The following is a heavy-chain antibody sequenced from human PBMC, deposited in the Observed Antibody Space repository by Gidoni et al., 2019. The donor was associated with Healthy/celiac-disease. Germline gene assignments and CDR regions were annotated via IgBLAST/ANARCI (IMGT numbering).Heavy chain of an antibody. V-gene: IGHV4-39*01. D-gene: IGHD4-17*01. CDR2: IYYSGST. CDR3: ARQARAPTRAGFDY. CDR1: GGSISRSSYY. J-gene: IGHJ4*02. Sequence: QLQLQESGPGLVKPSETLSLTCTVPGGSISRSSYYWGWIRQPPGKGLEWIGSIYYSGSTYYNPSLKSRVTISVDTSKNQFSLKLSSVTAADTAVYYCARQARAPTRAGFDYWGQGTLVTVSS.